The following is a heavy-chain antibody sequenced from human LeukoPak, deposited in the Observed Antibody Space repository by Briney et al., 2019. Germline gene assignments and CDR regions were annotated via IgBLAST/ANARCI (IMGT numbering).Heavy chain of an antibody. V-gene: IGHV4-38-2*02. D-gene: IGHD3-22*01. CDR2: IYHSGST. Sequence: SETLSLTCTVSGSGYSISGGFYWGWVRQPPGKGLEWIGSIYHSGSTYYNPSLKSRATISVDTSKNQFSLKLKFVTAADTAVYYCAGQFDSSGSYFYWGQGTLVTVSS. CDR1: GSGYSISGGFY. CDR3: AGQFDSSGSYFY. J-gene: IGHJ4*02.